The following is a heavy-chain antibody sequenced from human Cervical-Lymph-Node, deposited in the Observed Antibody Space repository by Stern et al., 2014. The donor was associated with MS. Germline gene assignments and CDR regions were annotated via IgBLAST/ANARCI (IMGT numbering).Heavy chain of an antibody. CDR2: VSYDGTQR. CDR3: ARGGRGVGLEY. J-gene: IGHJ4*02. CDR1: GFTFSTYA. D-gene: IGHD3-10*01. Sequence: VHLVESGGGVVQPGRSLSLSCVASGFTFSTYAMHWVRQAPGKGLEWVAFVSYDGTQRNSTDSVKARFTISRDNSKNTLDLHMNSLRGEDTAGFFCARGGRGVGLEYLGQGALVTVSS. V-gene: IGHV3-30-3*01.